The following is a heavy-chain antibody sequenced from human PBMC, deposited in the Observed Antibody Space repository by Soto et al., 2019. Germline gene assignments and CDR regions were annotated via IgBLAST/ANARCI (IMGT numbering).Heavy chain of an antibody. CDR1: GGSISSYY. D-gene: IGHD1-26*01. CDR3: ARSFSGSYWREWFDP. Sequence: SETLSLTCTVSGGSISSYYWSWIRQPPGKGLEWIGYIYYSGSTNYNPSLKSRVTISVDTSKNQFSLKLSSVTAADTAVYYCARSFSGSYWREWFDPWGQGTLVTVS. CDR2: IYYSGST. V-gene: IGHV4-59*01. J-gene: IGHJ5*02.